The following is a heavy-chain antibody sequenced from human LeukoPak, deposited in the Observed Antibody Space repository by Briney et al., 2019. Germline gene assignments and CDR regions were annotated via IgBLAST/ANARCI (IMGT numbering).Heavy chain of an antibody. J-gene: IGHJ5*02. CDR1: GGSISSSDYY. CDR2: IYYSGNT. Sequence: PSETLSLTCTVSGGSISSSDYYWGWIRQPPGKGLEWIGTIYYSGNTYYSPSLKSRVTISVDTSKNHFSLKLSSVTAADTAVYYCARRGFGNWFDPWGQGTLVTVSS. D-gene: IGHD3-10*01. CDR3: ARRGFGNWFDP. V-gene: IGHV4-39*02.